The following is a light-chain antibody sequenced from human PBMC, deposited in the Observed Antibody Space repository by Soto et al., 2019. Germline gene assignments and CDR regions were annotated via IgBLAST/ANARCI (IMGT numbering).Light chain of an antibody. V-gene: IGLV2-14*03. CDR2: DVS. CDR1: SSDVGGYNY. Sequence: QSVLTQPASVSGSPGQSITISCTGTSSDVGGYNYVSWYQQHPGRAAQLMIYDVSHRPSGVSNRFSGSRSGNTASLTISGLQAEDEADYYCSSYATSTTVLFGGGTKLTVL. CDR3: SSYATSTTVL. J-gene: IGLJ2*01.